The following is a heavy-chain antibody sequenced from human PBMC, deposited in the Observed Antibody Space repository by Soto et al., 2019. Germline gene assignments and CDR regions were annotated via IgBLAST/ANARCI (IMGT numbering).Heavy chain of an antibody. CDR3: ARPHYYGWGSYLRDVFDI. J-gene: IGHJ3*02. CDR2: MNPNSGNT. CDR1: GYTFTSYD. V-gene: IGHV1-8*01. Sequence: ASVKVSCKASGYTFTSYDINWVRQATGQGLEWMGWMNPNSGNTGYAQKFQGRVTMTRNTSISTAYMELSSLRSEDTAVYYCARPHYYGWGSYLRDVFDIWGKGTRVTVSS. D-gene: IGHD3-10*01.